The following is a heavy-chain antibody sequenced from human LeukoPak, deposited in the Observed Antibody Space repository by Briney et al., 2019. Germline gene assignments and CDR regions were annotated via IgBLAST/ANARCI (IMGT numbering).Heavy chain of an antibody. CDR3: ARFNSYGFEPFDY. V-gene: IGHV4-34*01. J-gene: IGHJ4*02. CDR2: INHSGST. D-gene: IGHD5-18*01. Sequence: NPPETLSLTCAVYGGSFSGYYWSWIRQPPGKGLEWIGEINHSGSTNYNPSLKSRVTISVDTSKNQFSLKLSSVTAADTAVYYCARFNSYGFEPFDYWGQGTLVAVSS. CDR1: GGSFSGYY.